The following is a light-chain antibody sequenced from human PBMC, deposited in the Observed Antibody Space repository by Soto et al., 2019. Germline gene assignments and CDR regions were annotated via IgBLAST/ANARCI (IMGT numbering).Light chain of an antibody. Sequence: QSVLTQPASVSGSPGQSITISCTGTSSDVGGYTYVSWYQQHPGKAPKLMIYEVNKRPSGVSHRFSGSKSGNTASLTISGRQAEDEDDYYCSSYTSSSTLVFGTGTKLTVL. J-gene: IGLJ1*01. CDR2: EVN. CDR3: SSYTSSSTLV. V-gene: IGLV2-14*01. CDR1: SSDVGGYTY.